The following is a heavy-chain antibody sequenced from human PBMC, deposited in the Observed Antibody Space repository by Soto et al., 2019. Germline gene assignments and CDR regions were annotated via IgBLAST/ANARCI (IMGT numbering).Heavy chain of an antibody. CDR1: GGSISSGGYY. V-gene: IGHV4-31*03. CDR2: IYYSGST. Sequence: SETLSLTCTVSGGSISSGGYYWSWIRQHPGKGLEWIGYIYYSGSTYYNPSLKSRVTISVDTSKNQFSLKLSSVTAADTAVYYCARSWDDDSSGYYDYWGQGTPVTVSS. J-gene: IGHJ4*02. CDR3: ARSWDDDSSGYYDY. D-gene: IGHD3-22*01.